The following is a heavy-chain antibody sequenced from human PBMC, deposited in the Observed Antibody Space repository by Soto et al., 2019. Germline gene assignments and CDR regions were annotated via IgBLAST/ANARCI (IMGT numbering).Heavy chain of an antibody. J-gene: IGHJ4*02. D-gene: IGHD3-3*01. CDR3: TTGQRPIRFLEWLSRYYFDY. CDR2: FDPEDGET. CDR1: GYTLTELS. V-gene: IGHV1-24*01. Sequence: RASVKVSCKVSGYTLTELSMHWVRQAPGKGLEWMGGFDPEDGETIYAQKFQGRVTMTEDTSTDTAYMELSSLTSEDTAVYYCTTGQRPIRFLEWLSRYYFDYWGQGTLVTVSS.